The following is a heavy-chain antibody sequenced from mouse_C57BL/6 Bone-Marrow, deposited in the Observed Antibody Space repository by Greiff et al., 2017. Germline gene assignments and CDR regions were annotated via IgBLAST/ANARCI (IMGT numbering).Heavy chain of an antibody. Sequence: EVQLMESGPGLVKPSQSLSLSCSASGFSFTSCYFWYCLRPLPGNQLEWTAFISYDGSNNYNPSLKIRISITRDTSKNQFFLKWNSVTTEDTATYYYARFHRWGQGTTLTVSS. CDR3: ARFHR. CDR1: GFSFTSCYF. V-gene: IGHV3-6*01. J-gene: IGHJ2*01. CDR2: ISYDGSN.